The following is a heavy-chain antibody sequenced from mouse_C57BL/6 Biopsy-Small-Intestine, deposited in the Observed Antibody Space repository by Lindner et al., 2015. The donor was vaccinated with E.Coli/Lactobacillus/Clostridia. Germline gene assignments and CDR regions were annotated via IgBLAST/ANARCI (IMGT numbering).Heavy chain of an antibody. J-gene: IGHJ4*01. Sequence: VQLQESGPELVKPGASVKISCKASGYTFTDYNMDWVKQSHGKSLEWIGDINPSNGGTVYNQKFKGKATLTVDKSPTTAYMELCSLTSEDTAVYYCARRASMDYWGQGTSVTVSS. CDR3: ARRASMDY. CDR2: INPSNGGT. V-gene: IGHV1-18*01. D-gene: IGHD3-1*01. CDR1: GYTFTDYN.